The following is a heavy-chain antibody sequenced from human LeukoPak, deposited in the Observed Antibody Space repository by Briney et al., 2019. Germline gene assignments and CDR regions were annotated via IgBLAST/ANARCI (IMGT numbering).Heavy chain of an antibody. CDR3: ARRGRYDFWSGSKSIFDY. Sequence: ASETLSLTCAVYGGSFSGYYWSWIRQTPGKGLEWIGEINHSGSTNYNPSLKSRVTISVDTSKNQFSLKLSSVTAADTAVYYCARRGRYDFWSGSKSIFDYWGQGTLVTVSS. J-gene: IGHJ4*02. CDR2: INHSGST. D-gene: IGHD3-3*01. V-gene: IGHV4-34*01. CDR1: GGSFSGYY.